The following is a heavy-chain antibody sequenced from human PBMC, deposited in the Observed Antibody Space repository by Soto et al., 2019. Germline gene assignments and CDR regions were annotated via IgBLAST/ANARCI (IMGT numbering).Heavy chain of an antibody. Sequence: ASVKVSCKASGRTFSSDAISWVRQSPGQGLEWMGGIIPIFGTANYAQKFQGRVTITADESTSTAYMELSSLRAEDTAVYYCARVMTTVTPYYTWDYYYYGMDVWGQGTTVTVSS. CDR1: GRTFSSDA. CDR2: IIPIFGTA. J-gene: IGHJ6*02. V-gene: IGHV1-69*13. D-gene: IGHD4-4*01. CDR3: ARVMTTVTPYYTWDYYYYGMDV.